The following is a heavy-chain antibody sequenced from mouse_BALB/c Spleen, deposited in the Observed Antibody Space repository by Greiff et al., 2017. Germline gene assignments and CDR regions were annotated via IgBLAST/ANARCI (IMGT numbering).Heavy chain of an antibody. J-gene: IGHJ3*01. CDR2: INSNGGST. Sequence: EVKLVESGGGLVQPGGSLKLSCAASGFTFSSYGMSWVRQTPDKRLELVATINSNGGSTYYPDSVKGRFTISRDNAKNTLYLQMSSLKSEDTAMYYCARTYDYAWFAYWGQGTLVTVSA. CDR1: GFTFSSYG. CDR3: ARTYDYAWFAY. D-gene: IGHD2-4*01. V-gene: IGHV5-6-3*01.